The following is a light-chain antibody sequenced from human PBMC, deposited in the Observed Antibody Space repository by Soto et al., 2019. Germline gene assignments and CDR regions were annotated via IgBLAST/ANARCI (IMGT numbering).Light chain of an antibody. V-gene: IGKV3-20*01. CDR3: QQSHSSPRT. J-gene: IGKJ1*01. Sequence: EIVLTQSPGTLSLSPGERATLSCRASQSVSRTYLDWYQQKPGQAPRLLIYGASIRATGVPDRFSGSGSGTDFTLTISRLEPEDFAVYYCQQSHSSPRTFGQGTKVEIK. CDR1: QSVSRTY. CDR2: GAS.